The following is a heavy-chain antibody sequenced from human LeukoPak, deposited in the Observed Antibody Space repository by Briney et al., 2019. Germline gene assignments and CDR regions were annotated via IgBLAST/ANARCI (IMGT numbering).Heavy chain of an antibody. CDR3: AKFSAFTSNWYKTPFDC. CDR2: ISPSGGSR. J-gene: IGHJ4*02. V-gene: IGHV3-23*01. D-gene: IGHD6-13*01. Sequence: PGGSLRLSCAASGFIFGSCAMSWVRQSPGKGPEWVSAISPSGGSRYYADSVKGRFTISRDNSKNTLYLQMNSLRAEETAIYYCAKFSAFTSNWYKTPFDCWGQGTLVTVSS. CDR1: GFIFGSCA.